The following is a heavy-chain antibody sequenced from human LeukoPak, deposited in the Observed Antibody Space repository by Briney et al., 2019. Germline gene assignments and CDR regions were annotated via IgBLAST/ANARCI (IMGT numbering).Heavy chain of an antibody. Sequence: SETLSLTCAVYGGSFSGYYWSWIRQPPGKGLEWIGEINHSGSTNYNPSLKSRVTISVDTSKNQFSLKLSSVTAADTAVYYCARARSLGYYYYYYMDVWGKGTTVTISS. CDR2: INHSGST. D-gene: IGHD3-16*01. V-gene: IGHV4-34*01. CDR3: ARARSLGYYYYYYMDV. J-gene: IGHJ6*03. CDR1: GGSFSGYY.